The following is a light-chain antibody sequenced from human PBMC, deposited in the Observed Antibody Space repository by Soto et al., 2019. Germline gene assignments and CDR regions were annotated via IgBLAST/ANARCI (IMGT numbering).Light chain of an antibody. J-gene: IGLJ1*01. CDR1: RSDVGGYNY. Sequence: QSVLTQPASVSGSPGQSITISCTGTRSDVGGYNYVSWYPQHPGKAPRLMIYEVSNRPSGVSNRFSHSTPGNTASLTISGLQAEDEADYYCSSYTTSSTLCVCGTGSKGTV. CDR3: SSYTTSSTLCV. V-gene: IGLV2-14*01. CDR2: EVS.